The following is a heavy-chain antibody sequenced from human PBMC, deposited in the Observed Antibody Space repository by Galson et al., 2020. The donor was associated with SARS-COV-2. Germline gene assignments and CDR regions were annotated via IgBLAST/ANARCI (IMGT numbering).Heavy chain of an antibody. CDR3: ARDSGREQWVVRIHYYYYGMDV. D-gene: IGHD6-19*01. V-gene: IGHV3-7*03. CDR2: IKQHGSET. Sequence: GESLKISCAASGFTFSNYWMSWVRQAPGKGLEWVANIKQHGSETYYVDSVKGRFTISRDNAKNSMYLQMNSLRAEDTAVYYCARDSGREQWVVRIHYYYYGMDVWGQGTTVTVSS. CDR1: GFTFSNYW. J-gene: IGHJ6*02.